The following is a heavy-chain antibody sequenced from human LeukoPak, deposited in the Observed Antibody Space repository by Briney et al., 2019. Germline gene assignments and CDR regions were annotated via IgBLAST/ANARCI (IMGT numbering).Heavy chain of an antibody. CDR3: ATGVRIAAPVTFDY. D-gene: IGHD6-6*01. V-gene: IGHV1-24*01. Sequence: ASVKVSCKVSGYTLTELSMHWVRQAPGKGLEWMGGFDPEDGETIYAQKFQGRVTMTEDTSTDTAYMELSSLGSEDTAVYYCATGVRIAAPVTFDYWGQGTLVTVSS. CDR2: FDPEDGET. CDR1: GYTLTELS. J-gene: IGHJ4*02.